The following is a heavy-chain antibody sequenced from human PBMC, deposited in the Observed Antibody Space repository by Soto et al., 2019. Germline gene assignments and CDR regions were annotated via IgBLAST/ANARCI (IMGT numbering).Heavy chain of an antibody. CDR1: GFTFSDHY. CDR2: ARSSSRSYTT. Sequence: PGGSLRLSCAASGFTFSDHYMDWVRQAPGKGLEWVGRARSSSRSYTTEYAASVKGRFAISRDDSKNSVYLQMNSLKSEDTAVYYCTSAAASETGMDVWGQGTTVTVSS. D-gene: IGHD6-25*01. J-gene: IGHJ6*02. CDR3: TSAAASETGMDV. V-gene: IGHV3-72*01.